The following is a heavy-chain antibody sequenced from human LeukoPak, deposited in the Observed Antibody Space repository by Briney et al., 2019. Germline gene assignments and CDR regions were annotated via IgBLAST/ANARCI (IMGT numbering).Heavy chain of an antibody. CDR1: GGSISSSSYY. D-gene: IGHD2-2*01. Sequence: PSETLSLTCTVSGGSISSSSYYWGWIRQPPGKGLEWIGSIYYSGSTNYNPSLKSRVTISVDTSKNQISLKLSSVTAADTAVYYCARESVLRPYYYGMDVWGQGTTVTVSS. CDR3: ARESVLRPYYYGMDV. J-gene: IGHJ6*02. V-gene: IGHV4-39*07. CDR2: IYYSGST.